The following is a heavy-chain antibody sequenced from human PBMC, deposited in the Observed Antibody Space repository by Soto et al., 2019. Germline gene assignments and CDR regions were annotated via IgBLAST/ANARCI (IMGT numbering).Heavy chain of an antibody. CDR3: ARVPQDFGDSPHFDC. CDR1: GGSFSGYY. V-gene: IGHV4-34*01. J-gene: IGHJ4*02. D-gene: IGHD4-17*01. Sequence: SETLSLTCAVYGGSFSGYYWSWIRQPPGKGLEWIGEINHSGSTNYNPSIKSRVTISVDTSKNQFSLKLSSVTAADTAVYYCARVPQDFGDSPHFDCWGQGTLVTVSS. CDR2: INHSGST.